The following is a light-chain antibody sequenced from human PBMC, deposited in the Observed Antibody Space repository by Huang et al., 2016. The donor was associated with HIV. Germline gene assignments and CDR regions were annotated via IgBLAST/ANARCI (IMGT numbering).Light chain of an antibody. J-gene: IGKJ2*01. CDR1: QSVLYTSNNKSH. CDR3: QQYYSSPLYT. Sequence: DTVLTQSPDSLAVSLGETATINCKSSQSVLYTSNNKSHLAWYQQKPGQSPRLLIYWASTRESGVPDRFSGSGSGTDFTLTFRSLQAEDVAVYYCQQYYSSPLYTFGQGTKLEIK. CDR2: WAS. V-gene: IGKV4-1*01.